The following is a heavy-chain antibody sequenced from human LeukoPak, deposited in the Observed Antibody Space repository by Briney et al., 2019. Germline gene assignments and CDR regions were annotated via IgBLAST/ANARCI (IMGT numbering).Heavy chain of an antibody. J-gene: IGHJ4*02. CDR2: ISAYNGNT. V-gene: IGHV1-18*01. Sequence: ASVKVSCKASGYTFTSYGISWVRQAPGQGLEWMGWISAYNGNTNYAQKLQGRVTMTTDTSTSTAYMELRSLRSDDTAVYYCASGEYSSGWYWTDYWGQGTLVTVSS. CDR1: GYTFTSYG. D-gene: IGHD6-19*01. CDR3: ASGEYSSGWYWTDY.